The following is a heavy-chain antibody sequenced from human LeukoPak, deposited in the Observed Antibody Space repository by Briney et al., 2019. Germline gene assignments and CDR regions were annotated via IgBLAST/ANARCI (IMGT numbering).Heavy chain of an antibody. CDR1: GFTFSGFY. CDR3: TRQHCSGGSCSYVDY. V-gene: IGHV3-73*01. CDR2: IRSKPNSYTT. J-gene: IGHJ4*02. Sequence: PGGSLRLSCAASGFTFSGFYMHWVRQASGKGLEWVGLIRSKPNSYTTVYAASVQGRFTISRDDSKNTAYLQMNSLKAEDTAVYYCTRQHCSGGSCSYVDYWGQGTLVTVSS. D-gene: IGHD2-15*01.